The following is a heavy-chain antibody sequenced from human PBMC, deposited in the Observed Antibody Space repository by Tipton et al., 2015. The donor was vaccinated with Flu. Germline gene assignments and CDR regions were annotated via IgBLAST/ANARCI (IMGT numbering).Heavy chain of an antibody. J-gene: IGHJ4*02. CDR2: IWPDDSRT. CDR1: GYSISTDW. D-gene: IGHD1-1*01. CDR3: VRAHISHGIPAAVFFDL. V-gene: IGHV5-51*03. Sequence: VQLVQSGVEVKEPGESLKISCRASGYSISTDWIAWVRQRPGTGLEWMGIIWPDDSRTTYSPSFQGQVTISVDKSINTAYLQWSTLKASDSAMYYCVRAHISHGIPAAVFFDLWAQGTLVTVSS.